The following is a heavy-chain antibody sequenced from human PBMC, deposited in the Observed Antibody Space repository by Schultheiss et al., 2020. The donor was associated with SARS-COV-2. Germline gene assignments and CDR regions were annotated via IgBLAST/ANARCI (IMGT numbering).Heavy chain of an antibody. CDR1: GGSFSGYY. V-gene: IGHV4-34*01. CDR3: ARLPHDYGDYGLDY. D-gene: IGHD4-17*01. J-gene: IGHJ4*02. CDR2: INHSGST. Sequence: SETLSLTCAVYGGSFSGYYWSWIRQPPGKGLEWIGEINHSGSTNYNPSLKSRVTISVDKSKNQFSLKLSSVTAADTAVYYCARLPHDYGDYGLDYWGQGTLVTVSS.